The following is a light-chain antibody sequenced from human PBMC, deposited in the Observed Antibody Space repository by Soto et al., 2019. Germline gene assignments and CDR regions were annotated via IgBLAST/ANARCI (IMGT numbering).Light chain of an antibody. J-gene: IGKJ2*03. V-gene: IGKV2-30*01. CDR3: MQGTHWPPYS. CDR2: KVS. CDR1: QSLVYRDGNTY. Sequence: VVLTQSPLSLPVTLGQPASISCNSSQSLVYRDGNTYLNWFQPRPGQYPRRLIYKVSDRDSGVQDRLSGSGSGADFTLKISRVEAEDVGVYYCMQGTHWPPYSFGQGTKREIK.